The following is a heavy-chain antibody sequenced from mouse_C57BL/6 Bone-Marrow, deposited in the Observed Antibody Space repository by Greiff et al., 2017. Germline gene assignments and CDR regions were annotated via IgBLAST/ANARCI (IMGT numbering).Heavy chain of an antibody. Sequence: VQLQQSGPELVKPGASVKISCKASGYSFTGYYMHWVKQSHGNILDWIGYIYPYNGVSSYNQKFKGKATLTVDKSSSPAYMALRSLTSEDSAVYYCARCHTGKGDYFDYWGQGTTLTVAS. CDR1: GYSFTGYY. CDR3: ARCHTGKGDYFDY. V-gene: IGHV1-31*01. J-gene: IGHJ2*01. CDR2: IYPYNGVS. D-gene: IGHD4-1*01.